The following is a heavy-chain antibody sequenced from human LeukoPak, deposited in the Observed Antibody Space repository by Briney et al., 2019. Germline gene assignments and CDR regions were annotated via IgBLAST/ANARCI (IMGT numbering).Heavy chain of an antibody. Sequence: PGGSLRLSCAASGFTFSYFWMSWVRQAPGKGLEWVANIKEDGSEKYYVDSVKGRFTISRDNAKNSLYLQMNSLRAEDTAVYYCAREYYYDSGGYGSFGYWGQGTLVTVSS. CDR1: GFTFSYFW. CDR2: IKEDGSEK. CDR3: AREYYYDSGGYGSFGY. D-gene: IGHD3-22*01. J-gene: IGHJ4*02. V-gene: IGHV3-7*01.